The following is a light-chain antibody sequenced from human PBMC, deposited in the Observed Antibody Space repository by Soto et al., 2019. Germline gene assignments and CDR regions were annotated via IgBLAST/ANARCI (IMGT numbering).Light chain of an antibody. CDR1: QSVSSN. Sequence: EIVMTQSPATLSVSPGERATLSCRASQSVSSNLAWYQQKPGQAPMLLIYGASTRATGIPARFSGSGSGTEFTLTISSLQSEDFAVYYCQQYNNWSALTFGGGTKVEIK. CDR2: GAS. CDR3: QQYNNWSALT. J-gene: IGKJ4*01. V-gene: IGKV3-15*01.